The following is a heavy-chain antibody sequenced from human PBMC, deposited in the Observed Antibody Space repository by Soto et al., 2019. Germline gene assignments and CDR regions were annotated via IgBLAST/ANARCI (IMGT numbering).Heavy chain of an antibody. V-gene: IGHV4-31*03. CDR1: GGSISSGGYY. Sequence: QVQLQESGPGLVKPSQTLSLTCTVSGGSISSGGYYWSWIRQHPGKGLEWIGYIYYSGSTYYNPSLKSRVTISVDTSKNQFSLKLSSVTAADTAVYYCARDGYYDSSGYWRRVRAFDIWGQGTMVTVSS. CDR2: IYYSGST. CDR3: ARDGYYDSSGYWRRVRAFDI. J-gene: IGHJ3*02. D-gene: IGHD3-22*01.